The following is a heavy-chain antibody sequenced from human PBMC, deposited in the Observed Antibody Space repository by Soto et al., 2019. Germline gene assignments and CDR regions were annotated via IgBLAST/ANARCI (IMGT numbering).Heavy chain of an antibody. V-gene: IGHV3-73*02. CDR1: GFPFTGSA. Sequence: VQLVESGGGLVHPGGSLKLSCAASGFPFTGSAMHWGRRASGKGLEWVGSIRSKPNNYATAYAASLKGRFTISRDESKITAYLQMNSRKTEDTAVYYCAGDFYYIVDLWDQANTVNVSS. CDR3: AGDFYYIVDL. J-gene: IGHJ6*02. CDR2: IRSKPNNYAT.